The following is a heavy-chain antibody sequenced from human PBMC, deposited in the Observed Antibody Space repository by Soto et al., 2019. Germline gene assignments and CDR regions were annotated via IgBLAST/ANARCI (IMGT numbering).Heavy chain of an antibody. D-gene: IGHD2-2*01. Sequence: ASVKVSCKTSGYTFNTYYISWLRQAPGQGLEWIGWISTYNGNTNYVPKFQGRITMTTDTSTSTAYMELMSLRSDDTALYFGARDTSNYFDCWGQGTGVTVSS. V-gene: IGHV1-18*01. CDR3: ARDTSNYFDC. CDR2: ISTYNGNT. J-gene: IGHJ4*02. CDR1: GYTFNTYY.